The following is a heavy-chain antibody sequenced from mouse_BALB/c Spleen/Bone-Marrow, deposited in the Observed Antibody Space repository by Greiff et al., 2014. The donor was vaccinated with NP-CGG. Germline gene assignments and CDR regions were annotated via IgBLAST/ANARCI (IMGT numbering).Heavy chain of an antibody. Sequence: LVESGPELVKPGASVKMSCKASGYTFTSYVMHWMKQKPGQGLEWIGYINPYNDGTKYNETFKGKATLTSDKSSSTAYMDLSSLTSEDSAVYCCARSEYFGSSYDYWGQGTTLTVSS. D-gene: IGHD1-1*01. CDR1: GYTFTSYV. CDR2: INPYNDGT. J-gene: IGHJ2*01. CDR3: ARSEYFGSSYDY. V-gene: IGHV1-14*01.